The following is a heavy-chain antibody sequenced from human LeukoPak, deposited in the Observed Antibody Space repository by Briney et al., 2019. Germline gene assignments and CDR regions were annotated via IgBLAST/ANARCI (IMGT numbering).Heavy chain of an antibody. D-gene: IGHD3-22*01. CDR3: ARAVGYYYDSSGYYGPYNWLDP. CDR2: IIPILGIA. CDR1: GGTFSSYA. Sequence: SVKVSCKASGGTFSSYAISWVRQAPGQGLEWMGRIIPILGIANYAQKFQGRVTITADKSTSTAYMELSSLRSEDTAVYYCARAVGYYYDSSGYYGPYNWLDPWGQGTLVTVSS. J-gene: IGHJ5*02. V-gene: IGHV1-69*04.